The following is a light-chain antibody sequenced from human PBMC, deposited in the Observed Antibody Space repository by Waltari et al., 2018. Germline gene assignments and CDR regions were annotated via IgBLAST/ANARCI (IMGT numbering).Light chain of an antibody. CDR2: AAS. CDR1: QVISSY. J-gene: IGKJ2*01. V-gene: IGKV1-39*01. Sequence: DIQMTQSPSSLSASVGDRVTITCRASQVISSYLNWYQQKPGTAPKLLIYAASSLQSGVPSRFSGSGFETDFTLTISSLQPEDFATYYCQQSYTAPHTFGQGTNLEIK. CDR3: QQSYTAPHT.